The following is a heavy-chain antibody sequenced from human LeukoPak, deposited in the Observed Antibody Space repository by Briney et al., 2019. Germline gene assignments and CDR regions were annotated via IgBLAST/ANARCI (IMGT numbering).Heavy chain of an antibody. Sequence: PGGSLRLSCAASGFTFSSYAMSWVRQAPGKGLEWVSAVSGSGGSTYYADSVKGRFTISRDNSKNTLYLQMNSLGAEDTAVYYCAKVATPEYCSGGSCHMGGAFDIWGQGTMVTVSS. J-gene: IGHJ3*02. CDR2: VSGSGGST. CDR3: AKVATPEYCSGGSCHMGGAFDI. CDR1: GFTFSSYA. D-gene: IGHD2-15*01. V-gene: IGHV3-23*01.